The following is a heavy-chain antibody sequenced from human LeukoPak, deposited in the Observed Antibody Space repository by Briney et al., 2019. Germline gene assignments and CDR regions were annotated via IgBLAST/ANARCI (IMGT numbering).Heavy chain of an antibody. D-gene: IGHD3-9*01. J-gene: IGHJ4*02. CDR1: GGSFSGYY. V-gene: IGHV4-34*01. Sequence: SETLSLTCAVYGGSFSGYYWSWIRQPPGKGLEWIGEINHSGSTNYNPSLKSRVTISVDASKNQFSLKLSSVTAADTAVYYCARRSGYLTGWGQGTLVTVSS. CDR2: INHSGST. CDR3: ARRSGYLTG.